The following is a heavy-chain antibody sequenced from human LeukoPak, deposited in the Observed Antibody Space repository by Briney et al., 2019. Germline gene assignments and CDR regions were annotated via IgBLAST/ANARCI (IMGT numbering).Heavy chain of an antibody. D-gene: IGHD3-22*01. CDR2: IKQDGSEK. Sequence: PGGSLRLSCAASGFTFSSYWMSWVRQAPGKGLEWVANIKQDGSEKYYVDSVKGRFTISRDNAKNSLYLQMNSLRAEDTAVYYCAREGIYYDSRPFDYWGQGTLVTVSS. J-gene: IGHJ4*02. V-gene: IGHV3-7*01. CDR1: GFTFSSYW. CDR3: AREGIYYDSRPFDY.